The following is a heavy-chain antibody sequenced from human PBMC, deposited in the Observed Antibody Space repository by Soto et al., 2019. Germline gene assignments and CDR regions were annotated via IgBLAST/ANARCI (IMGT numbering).Heavy chain of an antibody. V-gene: IGHV3-23*01. D-gene: IGHD3-22*01. CDR3: GKGPDGSGYYHNWFDS. Sequence: EVHLLESGGALVQPGGALTLSCAASGFSFSDYAMSCVRQAPGKGLEWVSSISRTGDSAYSADSVKGRFAISRDRSKNRLSLHMNGRRVEDTAVYYCGKGPDGSGYYHNWFDSLGQGTLITVSS. J-gene: IGHJ5*01. CDR1: GFSFSDYA. CDR2: ISRTGDSA.